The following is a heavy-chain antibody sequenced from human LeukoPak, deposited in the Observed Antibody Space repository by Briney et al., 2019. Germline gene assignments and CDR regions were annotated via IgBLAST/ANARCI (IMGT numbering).Heavy chain of an antibody. CDR2: IFDSGSS. D-gene: IGHD3-22*01. J-gene: IGHJ4*02. CDR1: GGSISSYY. CDR3: ARGSSSGYLFDY. Sequence: PSETLSLTCSVSGGSISSYYWSWVRQPPGKGLEWIGYIFDSGSSNYNPSLKSRVAISVDTSKNQFSLKLSSVTAADTAVYYCARGSSSGYLFDYWGQGTLVTVSS. V-gene: IGHV4-59*12.